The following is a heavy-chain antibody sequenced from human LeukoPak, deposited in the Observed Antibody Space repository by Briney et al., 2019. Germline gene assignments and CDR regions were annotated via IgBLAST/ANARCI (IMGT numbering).Heavy chain of an antibody. J-gene: IGHJ4*02. CDR2: INHSGST. D-gene: IGHD3-16*01. Sequence: SETLSLICAVYGGSFSGYYWSWIRQPPGKGLEWIGEINHSGSTNYNPSLKSRVTISVDTSKNQFSLKLSSVTAADTAVYYCARAIRARLDYWGQGTLVTVSS. V-gene: IGHV4-34*01. CDR3: ARAIRARLDY. CDR1: GGSFSGYY.